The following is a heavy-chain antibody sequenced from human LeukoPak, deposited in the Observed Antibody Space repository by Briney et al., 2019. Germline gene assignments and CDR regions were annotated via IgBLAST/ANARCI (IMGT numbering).Heavy chain of an antibody. D-gene: IGHD4-17*01. J-gene: IGHJ4*02. V-gene: IGHV4-34*01. Sequence: SETLSLTCAVSSGSLSGYSWGWIRQPPGKGLEWVGEISHSGITNYNASLKSRVTISLKKSESQFPLTLSSVTAADTAVYYCTRQSGTVTPIDYWSQGTLVTVSS. CDR3: TRQSGTVTPIDY. CDR1: SGSLSGYS. CDR2: ISHSGIT.